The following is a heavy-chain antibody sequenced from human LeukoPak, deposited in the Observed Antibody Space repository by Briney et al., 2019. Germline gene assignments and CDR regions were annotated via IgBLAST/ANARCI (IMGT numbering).Heavy chain of an antibody. V-gene: IGHV3-53*01. CDR1: GFTFSTYN. Sequence: GGSLRLSCAASGFTFSTYNMNWVRQAPGKGLEWVSFIYSDNTHYSDSVKGRFTISRDNSKNTLYLQMNSLRAEDTAVYYCARRAGAYSHPYDYWGQGTLVTVSS. D-gene: IGHD4/OR15-4a*01. J-gene: IGHJ4*02. CDR3: ARRAGAYSHPYDY. CDR2: IYSDNT.